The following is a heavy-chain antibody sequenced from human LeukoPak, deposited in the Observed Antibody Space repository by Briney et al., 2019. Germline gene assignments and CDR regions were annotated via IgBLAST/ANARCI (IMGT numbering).Heavy chain of an antibody. CDR1: GYTFTDYY. J-gene: IGHJ4*02. CDR2: INPNSGGT. V-gene: IGHV1-2*02. D-gene: IGHD6-19*01. Sequence: ASVKVSCKASGYTFTDYYIHWVRQAPGQGLEWMAWINPNSGGTYYAQNFHDRITLTRDTSISTAYMELRSLRSDDTAVYYCARDYDVRWLVPRMSAADYWGQGTLVTVSS. CDR3: ARDYDVRWLVPRMSAADY.